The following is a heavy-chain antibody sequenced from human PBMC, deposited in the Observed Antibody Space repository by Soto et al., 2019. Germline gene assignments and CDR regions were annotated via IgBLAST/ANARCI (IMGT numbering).Heavy chain of an antibody. Sequence: GGSLSLSCAASGFTFSSYAMSWVRQAPGKGLEWVSAISGSGGSTYYADSVKGRFTISRDNSKNTLYLQMNSLRAEDTAVYYCAKDRRGVRGVIMGWFDPWGQGTLVTVSS. J-gene: IGHJ5*02. CDR2: ISGSGGST. V-gene: IGHV3-23*01. D-gene: IGHD3-10*01. CDR3: AKDRRGVRGVIMGWFDP. CDR1: GFTFSSYA.